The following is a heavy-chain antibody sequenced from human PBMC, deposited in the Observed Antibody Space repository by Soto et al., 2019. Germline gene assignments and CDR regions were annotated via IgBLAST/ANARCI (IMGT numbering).Heavy chain of an antibody. D-gene: IGHD2-8*01. V-gene: IGHV1-46*01. CDR1: GYTFTSYY. CDR3: AREGSVLMVYAMSY. Sequence: SVKVSCKASGYTFTSYYMHWVRQAPGQGREWMGIINPSGGSTSYAQKFQGRVTMTRDTSTSTVYMELSSLTSEDAAVYYCAREGSVLMVYAMSYWGQXTLVIVSA. CDR2: INPSGGST. J-gene: IGHJ4*02.